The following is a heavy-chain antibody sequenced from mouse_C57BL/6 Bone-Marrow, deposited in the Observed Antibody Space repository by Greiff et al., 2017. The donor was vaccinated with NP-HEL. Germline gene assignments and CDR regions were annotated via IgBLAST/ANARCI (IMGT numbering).Heavy chain of an antibody. J-gene: IGHJ1*03. CDR3: ARTGYGYDVGYFDV. CDR1: GFSLTSYA. D-gene: IGHD2-2*01. CDR2: IWTGGGT. Sequence: VQRVESGPGLVAPSQSLSITCTVSGFSLTSYAISWVRQPPGKGLEWLGVIWTGGGTNYNSALKSRLSISKDNSKSQVFLKMNSLQTDDTARYYCARTGYGYDVGYFDVWGTGTTVTVSS. V-gene: IGHV2-9-1*01.